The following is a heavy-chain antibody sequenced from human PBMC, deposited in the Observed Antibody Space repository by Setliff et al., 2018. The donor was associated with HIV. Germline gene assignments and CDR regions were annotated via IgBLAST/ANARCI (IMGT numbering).Heavy chain of an antibody. Sequence: ASVKVSCKASGYIFLGYDISWVRQAPGQGLEWMGWIDVNKGNTNYAEKFQGRVTLATDTSTNTAYMEVRSLTSDDTAVYYCVRDGIIRTTRVFDYWGQGTLVTVSS. V-gene: IGHV1-18*04. CDR3: VRDGIIRTTRVFDY. CDR2: IDVNKGNT. D-gene: IGHD3-16*02. J-gene: IGHJ4*02. CDR1: GYIFLGYD.